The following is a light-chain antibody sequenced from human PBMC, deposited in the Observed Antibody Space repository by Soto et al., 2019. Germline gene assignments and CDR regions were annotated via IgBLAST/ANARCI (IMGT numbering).Light chain of an antibody. V-gene: IGLV4-69*01. CDR3: QTWGTGPWV. J-gene: IGLJ3*02. Sequence: QLVLTQSPSASASLGASVKLPCTLSSGHSSYAIAWHQQQPEKGPRYLMKLNSDGSHSKGDGIPDRFSGSSSGAERYLTISSLQSEDEADYYCQTWGTGPWVFGGGTKVTVL. CDR2: LNSDGSH. CDR1: SGHSSYA.